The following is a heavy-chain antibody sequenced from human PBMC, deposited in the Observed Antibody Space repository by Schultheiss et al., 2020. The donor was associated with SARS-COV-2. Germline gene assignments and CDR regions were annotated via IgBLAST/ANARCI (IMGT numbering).Heavy chain of an antibody. CDR2: IWYDGSNK. D-gene: IGHD3-10*01. CDR3: ARDPPRDGSGSPDY. CDR1: GFTFSSYG. V-gene: IGHV3-33*01. J-gene: IGHJ4*02. Sequence: GGSLRLSCAASGFTFSSYGMHWVRQAPGKGLEWVAVIWYDGSNKYYADSVKGRFTISRDNAKNSLYLQMNSLRAEDTAVYYCARDPPRDGSGSPDYWGQGTLVTVSS.